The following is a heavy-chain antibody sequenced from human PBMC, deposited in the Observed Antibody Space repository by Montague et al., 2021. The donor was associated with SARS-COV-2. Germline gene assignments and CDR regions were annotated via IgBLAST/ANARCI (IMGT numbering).Heavy chain of an antibody. CDR1: GGSFSDFY. Sequence: SETLSLTCAVFGGSFSDFYWSWIRQPPGKGLEWIGEINHSGTTXXXPSXKSRVTISVDTSKNQFSLKLNSVTAADAAVYYCASGDDNGSGYLDVWGKGTTVTVSS. CDR2: INHSGTT. J-gene: IGHJ6*03. D-gene: IGHD1-26*01. V-gene: IGHV4-34*01. CDR3: ASGDDNGSGYLDV.